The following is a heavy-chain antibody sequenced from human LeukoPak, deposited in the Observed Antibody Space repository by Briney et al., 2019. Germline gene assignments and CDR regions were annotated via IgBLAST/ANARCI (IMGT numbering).Heavy chain of an antibody. Sequence: PGGSLRLSCAASGFTFSSYGMHWVRHAPGKGLVWVSRVKGDGSHTNYAESVTGRFTISRDNAKNTVYLQMNSLRAEDTAVYYCARSEYEYGYGHWGLDVWGQGTTVTVSS. CDR2: VKGDGSHT. D-gene: IGHD3-16*01. CDR1: GFTFSSYG. J-gene: IGHJ6*02. V-gene: IGHV3-74*01. CDR3: ARSEYEYGYGHWGLDV.